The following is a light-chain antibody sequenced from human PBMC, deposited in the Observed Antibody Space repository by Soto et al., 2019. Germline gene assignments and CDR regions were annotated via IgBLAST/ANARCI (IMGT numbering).Light chain of an antibody. CDR1: SSDVGGFDH. V-gene: IGLV2-14*03. CDR3: NSFTTTNTYV. Sequence: QSALTQPASVSGSPGQSITISCTGASSDVGGFDHVSWYQQHPGKVPRLLIYDVSSRPSGVSDRFSGSKSGNTASLTISGLQAEVEADYSCNSFTTTNTYVFGTGTKLTVL. J-gene: IGLJ1*01. CDR2: DVS.